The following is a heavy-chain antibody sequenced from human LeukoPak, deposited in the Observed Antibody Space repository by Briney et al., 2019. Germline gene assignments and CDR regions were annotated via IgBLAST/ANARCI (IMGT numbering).Heavy chain of an antibody. J-gene: IGHJ4*02. CDR2: MNPNSGNT. Sequence: ASVKVSCKASGYTFTSYGISWVRQAPGQGLEWMGWMNPNSGNTGYAQKFQGRVTITRNTSISTAYMELSSLRSEDTAVYYCARGRFLLNDYWGQGTLVTVSS. V-gene: IGHV1-8*03. CDR1: GYTFTSYG. D-gene: IGHD2/OR15-2a*01. CDR3: ARGRFLLNDY.